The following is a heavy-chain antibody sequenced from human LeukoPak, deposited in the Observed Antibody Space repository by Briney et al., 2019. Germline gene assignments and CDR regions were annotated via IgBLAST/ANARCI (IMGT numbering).Heavy chain of an antibody. J-gene: IGHJ4*02. CDR2: IYYSGST. CDR3: ARLYDFWSGYHLDY. V-gene: IGHV4-59*01. D-gene: IGHD3-3*01. Sequence: SETLSLTRTVSGGSISSYYWSWIRQPPGKGLEWIGYIYYSGSTNYNPSLKSRVTISVDTSKNQFSLKLSSVTAADTAVYYCARLYDFWSGYHLDYWGQGTLVTVSS. CDR1: GGSISSYY.